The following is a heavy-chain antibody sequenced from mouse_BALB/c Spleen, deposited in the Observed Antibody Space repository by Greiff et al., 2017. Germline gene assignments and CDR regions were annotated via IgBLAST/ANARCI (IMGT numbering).Heavy chain of an antibody. CDR3: ADYYREFAY. Sequence: QVQLQQSAAELARPGASVKMSCKASGYTFTSYTMHWVKQRPGQGLEWIGYINHSSGYTEYNQKFKDKTTLTADKSSSTAYMQLSSLTSEDSAVYYCADYYREFAYWGQGTLVTVSA. V-gene: IGHV1-4*02. CDR1: GYTFTSYT. CDR2: INHSSGYT. J-gene: IGHJ3*01. D-gene: IGHD2-14*01.